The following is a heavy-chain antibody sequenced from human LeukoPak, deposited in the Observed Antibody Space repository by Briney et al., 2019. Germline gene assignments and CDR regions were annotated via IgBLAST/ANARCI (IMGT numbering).Heavy chain of an antibody. D-gene: IGHD5-12*01. Sequence: GASVKVSCKASGYTFTSYGISWVRQAPGQGLEWMGWINPNSGGTNYAQKFQGRVTMTRDTSISTAYMELSRLRSDDTAVYYCARARGYSGYPFDYWGQGTLVTVSS. J-gene: IGHJ4*02. CDR3: ARARGYSGYPFDY. V-gene: IGHV1-2*02. CDR1: GYTFTSYG. CDR2: INPNSGGT.